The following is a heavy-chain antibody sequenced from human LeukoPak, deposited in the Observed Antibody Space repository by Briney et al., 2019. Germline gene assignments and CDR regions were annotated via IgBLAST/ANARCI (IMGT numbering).Heavy chain of an antibody. CDR2: ISYGGNNQ. J-gene: IGHJ4*02. Sequence: PGRSLRLSCGASGFMFSQYAMNWVRQAPGQGLEWVAIISYGGNNQNYAESVKGRFTISRGNTKNTVYLQMNSLRPEDTAVYYCARAPDSSGYYYHFDYWGQGTLVTVSS. CDR1: GFMFSQYA. CDR3: ARAPDSSGYYYHFDY. V-gene: IGHV3-30-3*01. D-gene: IGHD3-22*01.